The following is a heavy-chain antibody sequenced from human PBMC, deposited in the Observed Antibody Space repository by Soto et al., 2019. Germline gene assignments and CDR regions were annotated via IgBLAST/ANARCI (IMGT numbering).Heavy chain of an antibody. CDR1: GYTLTELS. Sequence: ASVKVSFKVSGYTLTELSMHWVRQAPGKGLEWMGGFDPEDGETIYAQKFQGRVTMTEDTSTDTAYMELSSLRSEDTAVYYCATGTPNHPQLLYYWFDPWGQGTLVTVSS. V-gene: IGHV1-24*01. D-gene: IGHD2-2*02. CDR2: FDPEDGET. CDR3: ATGTPNHPQLLYYWFDP. J-gene: IGHJ5*02.